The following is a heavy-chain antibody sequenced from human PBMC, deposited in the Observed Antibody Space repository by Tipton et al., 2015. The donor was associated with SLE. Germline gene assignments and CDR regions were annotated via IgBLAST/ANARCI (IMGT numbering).Heavy chain of an antibody. CDR2: SNESGIT. CDR1: GGSFNGHY. V-gene: IGHV4-34*01. J-gene: IGHJ5*02. CDR3: VRDTKGLQRGFDL. Sequence: LRLSCAVYGGSFNGHYWNWFRQSPGKGLEWIGESNESGITHYNSSLKSRVTISVDTSKSQFSLKLRSLTAADTAVYYCVRDTKGLQRGFDLWGQGTLVTVSS.